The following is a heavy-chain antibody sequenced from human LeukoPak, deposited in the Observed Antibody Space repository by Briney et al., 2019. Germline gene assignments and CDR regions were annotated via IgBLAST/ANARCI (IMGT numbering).Heavy chain of an antibody. CDR1: GYTFTSYG. J-gene: IGHJ5*01. CDR2: ISAYNGNT. V-gene: IGHV1-18*01. CDR3: ARADASRWFDY. D-gene: IGHD2-2*01. Sequence: ASVKVSCKASGYTFTSYGISWVRQAPGQGLEWMGWISAYNGNTNYAQKFQGRVTMTRDTSVSTAYMELSRLRSDDTAVYFCARADASRWFDYWGQGALVTVSS.